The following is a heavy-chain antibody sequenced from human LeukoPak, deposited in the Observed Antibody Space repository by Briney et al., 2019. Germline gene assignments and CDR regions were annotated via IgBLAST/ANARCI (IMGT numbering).Heavy chain of an antibody. V-gene: IGHV3-21*04. CDR1: GFTFSSYS. Sequence: GGSLRLSCAASGFTFSSYSMNWVRQTPGKGLEWVSSISSTSTYIYYADSVKGRFTISRDNAKNSLYLQMNSLRAEDTAVYYCARDAAGYSSDYWGQGTLVTVSS. D-gene: IGHD6-13*01. J-gene: IGHJ4*02. CDR2: ISSTSTYI. CDR3: ARDAAGYSSDY.